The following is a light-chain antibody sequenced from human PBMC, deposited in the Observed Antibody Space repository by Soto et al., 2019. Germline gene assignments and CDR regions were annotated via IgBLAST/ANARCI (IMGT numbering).Light chain of an antibody. V-gene: IGKV3-20*01. J-gene: IGKJ5*01. Sequence: EIVLTQSPGTLSLSPGERATLSCRASQSVGSNYLAWYQQTPGQAPRLLIHGASTRATGIPDRSSGSGSGTDFTLTLSRLESEDSAVYYCHQYASSPLTFGQGTRLEIK. CDR1: QSVGSNY. CDR2: GAS. CDR3: HQYASSPLT.